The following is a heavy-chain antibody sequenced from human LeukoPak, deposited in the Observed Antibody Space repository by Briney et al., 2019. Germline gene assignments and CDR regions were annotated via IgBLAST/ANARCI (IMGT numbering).Heavy chain of an antibody. V-gene: IGHV3-23*01. CDR3: ARDRRGGNSYFDY. D-gene: IGHD5-18*01. J-gene: IGHJ4*02. CDR1: GFTFSSYA. CDR2: ISGSGGST. Sequence: GGSLRLSCAASGFTFSSYAMSWVRQAPGKGLEWVSAISGSGGSTYYADSVKGRFTISRDNSKNTLYLQMNSLRAEDTAVYYCARDRRGGNSYFDYWGQGTLVTVSS.